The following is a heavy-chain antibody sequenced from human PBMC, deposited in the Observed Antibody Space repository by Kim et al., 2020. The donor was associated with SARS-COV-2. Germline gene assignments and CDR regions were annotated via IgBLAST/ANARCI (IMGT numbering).Heavy chain of an antibody. D-gene: IGHD1-26*01. CDR1: GFTFDDYA. CDR3: AKDSEWELRGEAFDY. V-gene: IGHV3-9*01. J-gene: IGHJ4*02. CDR2: ISWNSGSI. Sequence: GGSLRLSCAASGFTFDDYAMHWVRQAPGKGLEWVSGISWNSGSIGYADSVKGRFTISRDNAKNSLYLQMNSLRAEDTALYYCAKDSEWELRGEAFDYWGQGALVTVSS.